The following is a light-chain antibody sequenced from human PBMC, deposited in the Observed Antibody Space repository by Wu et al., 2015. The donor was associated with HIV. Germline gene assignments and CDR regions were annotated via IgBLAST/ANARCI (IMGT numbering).Light chain of an antibody. Sequence: SCRASQTIDSKSCAWYQQRLGLAPRLLISAASNRAAGIPDRFNGSGSGTDFFLIITRVEPEDSAMYFCQQYGGSPPVTFGQGTRVEIK. J-gene: IGKJ5*01. CDR2: AAS. V-gene: IGKV3-20*01. CDR3: QQYGGSPPVT. CDR1: QTIDSKS.